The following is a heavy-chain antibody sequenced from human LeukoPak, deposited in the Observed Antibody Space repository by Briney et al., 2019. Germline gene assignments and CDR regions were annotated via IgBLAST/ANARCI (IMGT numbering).Heavy chain of an antibody. CDR1: GFTFSSYA. CDR3: ARGRFFYGWGMDV. J-gene: IGHJ6*02. V-gene: IGHV3-23*01. CDR2: ISGSGGST. D-gene: IGHD3-10*01. Sequence: GGSLRLSCAASGFTFSSYAMSWVRQAPGKGLEWVSAISGSGGSTYYADSVKGRFTISRDDATSSAYLQMSSVRVEDTAIYYCARGRFFYGWGMDVWGQGTTVTVS.